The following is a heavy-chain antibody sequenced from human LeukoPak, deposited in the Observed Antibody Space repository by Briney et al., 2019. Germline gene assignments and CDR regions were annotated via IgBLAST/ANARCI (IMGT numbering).Heavy chain of an antibody. D-gene: IGHD6-13*01. CDR1: GGSISSGSYY. CDR2: ICTSGST. Sequence: SETLSLTCTVSGGSISSGSYYWSWIRQPAGKGLEWIGRICTSGSTNYNPSLKSRVTISVDTSKNQFSLKLSSVTAADTAVYYCAGSSSWPFDYWGQGTLVAVSS. J-gene: IGHJ4*02. CDR3: AGSSSWPFDY. V-gene: IGHV4-61*02.